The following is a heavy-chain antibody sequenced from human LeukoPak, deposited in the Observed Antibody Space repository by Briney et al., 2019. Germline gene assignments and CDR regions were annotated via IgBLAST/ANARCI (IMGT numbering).Heavy chain of an antibody. CDR1: GYTFTGYY. CDR3: ARGDYYDSSGYFY. V-gene: IGHV1-2*06. Sequence: GASVKVSYKASGYTFTGYYMHWVRQAPGQGLEWMGRINPNSGGTNYAQKFQGRVIMTRDTSISTAYMELSRLRSDDTAFYYCARGDYYDSSGYFYWGQGTLVTVSS. D-gene: IGHD3-22*01. CDR2: INPNSGGT. J-gene: IGHJ4*02.